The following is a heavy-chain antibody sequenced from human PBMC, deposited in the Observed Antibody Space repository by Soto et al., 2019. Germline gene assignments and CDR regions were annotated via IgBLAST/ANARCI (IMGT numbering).Heavy chain of an antibody. V-gene: IGHV1-2*04. CDR1: GYTFTGYY. J-gene: IGHJ3*02. CDR2: INPNSGGT. D-gene: IGHD3-22*01. CDR3: AIYSGGPDYYDSSGYYYRAFDI. Sequence: ASVKVSCKASGYTFTGYYMHWVRQAPGQGLEWMGWINPNSGGTNYAQKIQGWVTMTRDTSISTAYMELSRLRSDDTAVYYCAIYSGGPDYYDSSGYYYRAFDIWGKGTMVTFPS.